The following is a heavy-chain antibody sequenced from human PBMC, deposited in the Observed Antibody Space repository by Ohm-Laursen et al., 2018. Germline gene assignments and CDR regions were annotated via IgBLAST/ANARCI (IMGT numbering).Heavy chain of an antibody. D-gene: IGHD1-26*01. Sequence: SLRLSCAASGFTFSDHYMDWVRQAPGKGLEWVGRTRNKANRYTTEFAASVKGRFTSSRDDSKNSLYLQMNSLKTEDTAVYYCARESRPGAPLDYWGQGTTVTVSS. CDR3: ARESRPGAPLDY. CDR2: TRNKANRYTT. V-gene: IGHV3-72*01. CDR1: GFTFSDHY. J-gene: IGHJ4*02.